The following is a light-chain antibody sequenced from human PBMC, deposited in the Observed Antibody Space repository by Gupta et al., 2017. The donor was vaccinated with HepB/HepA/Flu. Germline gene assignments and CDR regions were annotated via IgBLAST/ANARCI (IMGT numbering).Light chain of an antibody. CDR1: QPVGSNY. J-gene: IGKJ1*01. Sequence: EDVLTPSPGNLSLSPGERATPSFRASQPVGSNYLAWYQQKPGQAPRLLIYGTSSRATGIPDRFSGSGSGTDFTLTISRLEPEDFAVYYCHQYGSSPLTFGQGTKVEIK. CDR3: HQYGSSPLT. V-gene: IGKV3-20*01. CDR2: GTS.